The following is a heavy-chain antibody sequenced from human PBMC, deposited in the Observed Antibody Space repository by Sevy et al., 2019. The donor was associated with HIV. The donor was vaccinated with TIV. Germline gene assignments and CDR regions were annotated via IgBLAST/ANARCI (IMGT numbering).Heavy chain of an antibody. CDR1: GYTFTGYY. V-gene: IGHV1-2*02. J-gene: IGHJ6*02. Sequence: ASVKVSCKASGYTFTGYYMHLVRQAPGQGLEWMGWINPNSGGTNYAQKFQGRVTMTRDTSISTAYMELSRLRSDDTAVYYCASFYWDGYYYYGMDVWGQRTTVTVSS. D-gene: IGHD1-26*01. CDR2: INPNSGGT. CDR3: ASFYWDGYYYYGMDV.